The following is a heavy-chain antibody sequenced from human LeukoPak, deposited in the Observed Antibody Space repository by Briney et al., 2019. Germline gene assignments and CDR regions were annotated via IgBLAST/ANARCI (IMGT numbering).Heavy chain of an antibody. CDR3: TRAAYDSYRFDY. D-gene: IGHD3-22*01. CDR1: GFTFGDYA. J-gene: IGHJ4*02. V-gene: IGHV3-49*04. Sequence: PGGSLRLSCTASGFTFGDYAMSWVRQAPGKGLEWVGFIRSKAYGGTTEYAASVKGRFTISRDDSKSIAYLQMNSLKTEDTAVYYCTRAAYDSYRFDYWGQGTLVTVSS. CDR2: IRSKAYGGTT.